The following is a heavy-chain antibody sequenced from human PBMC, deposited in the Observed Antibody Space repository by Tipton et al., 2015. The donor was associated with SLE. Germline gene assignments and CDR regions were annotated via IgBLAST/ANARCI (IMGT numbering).Heavy chain of an antibody. V-gene: IGHV1-8*01. CDR2: VNPNSGNT. CDR3: ARVRRSGGVCPSLGY. D-gene: IGHD2-8*02. Sequence: QVQLVQSGAEVKKPGASVKVSCKASRYTFTTYDINWVRQATGQGLEWMGWVNPNSGNTGYAQRFQGRVTMTRDTSISTAYMELSSLRSEDTAVYYCARVRRSGGVCPSLGYWGQGTLVTVSS. CDR1: RYTFTTYD. J-gene: IGHJ4*02.